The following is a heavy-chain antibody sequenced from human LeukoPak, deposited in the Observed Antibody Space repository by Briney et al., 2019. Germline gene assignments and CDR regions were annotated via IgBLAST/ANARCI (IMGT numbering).Heavy chain of an antibody. Sequence: GGSLRLSCATSGFTLSIYGMHWVRQAPGKGLEWVAFIRYDGTSQYYADSVKGRFTISRDNSKNTLYLQMNSLRAEDTAVYYCAKAGRGWYQIDYWGQGPLVTVSS. CDR1: GFTLSIYG. CDR3: AKAGRGWYQIDY. CDR2: IRYDGTSQ. V-gene: IGHV3-30*02. J-gene: IGHJ4*02. D-gene: IGHD6-19*01.